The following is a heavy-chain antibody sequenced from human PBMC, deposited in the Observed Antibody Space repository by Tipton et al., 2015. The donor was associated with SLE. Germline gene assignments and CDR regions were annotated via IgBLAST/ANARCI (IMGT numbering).Heavy chain of an antibody. CDR3: ARVFDWYHAFDI. CDR1: DYSIRSGYY. J-gene: IGHJ3*02. CDR2: IYHTGDA. V-gene: IGHV4-38-2*02. D-gene: IGHD3-9*01. Sequence: TLSLTCSISDYSIRSGYYWGWVRQAPEKGLEWIASIYHTGDAFYNPSPRGRGTISMDTPKNQFSLKLSSVTAADTAVYYCARVFDWYHAFDIWGQGTMVTVSS.